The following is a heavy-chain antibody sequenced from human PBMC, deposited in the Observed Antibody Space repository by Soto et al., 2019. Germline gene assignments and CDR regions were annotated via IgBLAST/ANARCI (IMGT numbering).Heavy chain of an antibody. V-gene: IGHV6-1*01. CDR3: ARVLGYCTNGVCYLFMDY. CDR2: TYYRSKWYN. CDR1: GDSVSSNSAA. J-gene: IGHJ4*02. Sequence: QTLSLTCDISGDSVSSNSAAWNWIRQSPSRGLGWLGRTYYRSKWYNDYAVSVKSRITINPDTSKNQFSLQLNSVTPEDTAVYYCARVLGYCTNGVCYLFMDYWGQGTLITVSS. D-gene: IGHD2-8*01.